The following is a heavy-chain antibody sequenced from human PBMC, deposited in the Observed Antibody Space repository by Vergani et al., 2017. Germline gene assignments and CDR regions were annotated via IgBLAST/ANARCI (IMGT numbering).Heavy chain of an antibody. CDR1: GFTFSSYS. J-gene: IGHJ2*01. CDR2: ISSISSTI. V-gene: IGHV3-48*01. CDR3: ASSITMMPFDL. Sequence: EVQLVESGGGLVHPGGSLRLSCAASGFTFSSYSMNWVRQAPGKGLEWISYISSISSTIYYADSVKGRFTISRDNAKNSLYLQMNSLRAEDTAVYYCASSITMMPFDLWGRGTLVTVSS. D-gene: IGHD3-22*01.